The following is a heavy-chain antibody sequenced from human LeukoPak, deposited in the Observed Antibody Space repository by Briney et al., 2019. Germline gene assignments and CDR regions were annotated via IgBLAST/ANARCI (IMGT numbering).Heavy chain of an antibody. CDR1: GFTVSSNY. CDR2: IYSGGDT. J-gene: IGHJ4*02. V-gene: IGHV3-53*05. D-gene: IGHD3-22*01. CDR3: AKAQSYDSSGYPVDY. Sequence: GGSLRLSCAASGFTVSSNYMSWVRQTPGRGLEWLSIIYSGGDTYYPDSLKGRFTISRDNAKNSLYLQMNSLRAEDTALYYCAKAQSYDSSGYPVDYWGQGTLVTVSS.